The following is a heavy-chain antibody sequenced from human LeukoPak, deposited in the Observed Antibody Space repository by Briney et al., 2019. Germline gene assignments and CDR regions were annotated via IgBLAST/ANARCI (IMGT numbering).Heavy chain of an antibody. V-gene: IGHV3-7*01. CDR2: IKQDGSEK. CDR3: ARVVRFGGSPQDNWFDP. Sequence: GGSLRLSCAASGFTFSSYWMSWVRQAPGKGLEWVANIKQDGSEKYYVDSVKGRFTISRDNAKNSLYLQMNSLRAEDTAVYYCARVVRFGGSPQDNWFDPWGQGTLVTVSS. J-gene: IGHJ5*02. D-gene: IGHD3-10*01. CDR1: GFTFSSYW.